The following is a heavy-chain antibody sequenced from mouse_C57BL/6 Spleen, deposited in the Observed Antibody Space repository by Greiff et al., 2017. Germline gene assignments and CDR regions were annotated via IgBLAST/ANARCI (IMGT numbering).Heavy chain of an antibody. V-gene: IGHV1-72*01. CDR2: IDPNSGGT. J-gene: IGHJ2*01. Sequence: QVQLKQPGAELVKPGASVKLSCKASGYTFTSYWMHWVKQRPGRGLEWIGRIDPNSGGTKYNEKFQGKATLTVDKPSSTAYLQLSSLTSEDSAVYYCARRRDYFDYWGQGTTLTVSS. CDR1: GYTFTSYW. CDR3: ARRRDYFDY.